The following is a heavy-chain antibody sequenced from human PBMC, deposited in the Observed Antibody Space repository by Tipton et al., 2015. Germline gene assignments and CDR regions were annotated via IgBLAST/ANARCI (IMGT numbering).Heavy chain of an antibody. J-gene: IGHJ4*02. V-gene: IGHV3-72*01. Sequence: SLRLSCAASGFTFSDRYMDWVRQAPGKGLEWVGRSRNKANSYTAEYAASVTGRFTISRDDSKNALYLQMNSLKSEDTAVYYCATIRGDLGYRGQGTLVTVSS. CDR2: SRNKANSYTA. D-gene: IGHD3-10*01. CDR3: ATIRGDLGY. CDR1: GFTFSDRY.